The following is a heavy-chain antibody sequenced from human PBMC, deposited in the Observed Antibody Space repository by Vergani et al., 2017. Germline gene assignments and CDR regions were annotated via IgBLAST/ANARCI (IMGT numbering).Heavy chain of an antibody. CDR1: GYTFTDHY. D-gene: IGHD4-17*01. Sequence: EVQLVQSGAEVKKPGATMKISCKVSGYTFTDHYMHRVKQAPGKGLEWMGLVEPEDGETIYAEKLKGRVTIAADTSTDTAHLELSSLRSEETAVYYCATPQTVTTGGMEVWGQGTTVIVS. CDR2: VEPEDGET. V-gene: IGHV1-69-2*01. J-gene: IGHJ6*02. CDR3: ATPQTVTTGGMEV.